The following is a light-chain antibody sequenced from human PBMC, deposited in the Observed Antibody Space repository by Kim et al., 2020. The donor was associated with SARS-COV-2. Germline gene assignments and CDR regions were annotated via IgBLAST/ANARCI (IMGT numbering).Light chain of an antibody. CDR2: GKN. Sequence: SSELTQDPAVSVALGQTVRITCQGDSLRSYYASWYQQKPGQAPVLVIYGKNNRPSGIPDRFSGSSSGNTAPLTITGAQAEDEADYYCNSRDSSGNHRWVF. V-gene: IGLV3-19*01. CDR3: NSRDSSGNHRWV. J-gene: IGLJ3*02. CDR1: SLRSYY.